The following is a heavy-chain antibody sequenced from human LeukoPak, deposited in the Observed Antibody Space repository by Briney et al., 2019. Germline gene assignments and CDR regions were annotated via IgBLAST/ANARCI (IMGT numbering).Heavy chain of an antibody. CDR1: GFTFSDYY. Sequence: GGSLRLSCAASGFTFSDYYMSWIRQAPGKGLEWVSYISSSGSTTYYADSVKGRFTISRDNAKNSLYLQMNSLRAEDTAVYYCARVEGNWSGYYLLSNNWFDPWGQGTLVTVSS. CDR2: ISSSGSTT. J-gene: IGHJ5*02. V-gene: IGHV3-11*01. CDR3: ARVEGNWSGYYLLSNNWFDP. D-gene: IGHD3-3*01.